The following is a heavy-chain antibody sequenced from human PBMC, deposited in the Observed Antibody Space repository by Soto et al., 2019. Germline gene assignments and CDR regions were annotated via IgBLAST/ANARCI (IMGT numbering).Heavy chain of an antibody. CDR2: IIPIFGTA. J-gene: IGHJ6*02. CDR1: RCTVSSYA. CDR3: EAPSRRATYYYYGMDV. D-gene: IGHD5-12*01. Sequence: SVKVSCNASRCTVSSYAISWLRQSPRQGLEWMGGIIPIFGTAKYEQKFRGRVTITADESTSTAHMEMSSLRSEDTDVYYFEAPSRRATYYYYGMDVWAQGTTVPVSS. V-gene: IGHV1-69*13.